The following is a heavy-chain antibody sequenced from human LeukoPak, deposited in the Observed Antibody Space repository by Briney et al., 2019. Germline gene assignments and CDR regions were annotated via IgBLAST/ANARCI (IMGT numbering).Heavy chain of an antibody. Sequence: ASVKVSCKASGYTFTSYDINWVRQATGQGLEWMGWRNPNSGNTGYAQKFQGRVTMTRNTSISTAYMELSSLRSEDTAVYYCARGSVLEMYNSSWYYWFDPWGQGTLVTVSS. CDR3: ARGSVLEMYNSSWYYWFDP. CDR2: RNPNSGNT. J-gene: IGHJ5*02. CDR1: GYTFTSYD. D-gene: IGHD6-13*01. V-gene: IGHV1-8*01.